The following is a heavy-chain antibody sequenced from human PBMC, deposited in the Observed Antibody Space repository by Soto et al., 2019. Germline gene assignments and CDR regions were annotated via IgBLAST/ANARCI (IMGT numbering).Heavy chain of an antibody. V-gene: IGHV4-4*01. CDR1: GGSISSSNW. Sequence: QVQLQESGPGLVKPSGTLSLTCAVSGGSISSSNWWSWVRQPPGKGLEWIGEIYHSGSTNYNPSLRSRVTIAVDTAKNHFSLKRSSVTAADTAVYCGARVSGSYYGGMDVWGRGTTVTVSS. CDR3: ARVSGSYYGGMDV. J-gene: IGHJ6*02. CDR2: IYHSGST. D-gene: IGHD1-26*01.